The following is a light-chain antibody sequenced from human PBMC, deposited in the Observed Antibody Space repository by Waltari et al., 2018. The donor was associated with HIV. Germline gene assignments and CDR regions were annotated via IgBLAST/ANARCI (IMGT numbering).Light chain of an antibody. V-gene: IGLV1-40*01. CDR1: NPNIGAGYD. CDR2: GNS. J-gene: IGLJ3*02. Sequence: QSVLTQPPSVSGAPGQRVTISCTGSNPNIGAGYDVHWYQQFPGTAPKLLMYGNSNRPSGVPDRFSGSKSGTSASLAITGFQPEDEADYYCQSFDSSLSGSVFGGGTKVTVL. CDR3: QSFDSSLSGSV.